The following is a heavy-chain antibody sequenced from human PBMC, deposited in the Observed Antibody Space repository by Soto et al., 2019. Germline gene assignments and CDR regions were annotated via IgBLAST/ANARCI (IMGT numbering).Heavy chain of an antibody. J-gene: IGHJ4*02. Sequence: QVQLVQSGAEVKKPGSSVTVSCKASGGTFSSYAISWVRQAPGQGLEWMGRIIPFIGTTNYAQNFQGRVTITADKSTSTTYMELTSLRSEDTAVYYCARGGFSSSWRFDYWGQGALVTVSS. CDR2: IIPFIGTT. CDR1: GGTFSSYA. D-gene: IGHD6-13*01. CDR3: ARGGFSSSWRFDY. V-gene: IGHV1-69*06.